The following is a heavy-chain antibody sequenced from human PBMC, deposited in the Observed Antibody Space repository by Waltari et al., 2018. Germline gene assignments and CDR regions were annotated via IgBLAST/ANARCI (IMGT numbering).Heavy chain of an antibody. CDR1: AVSVGGTY. Sequence: EVQLVEAGGGLVPSGGSLSLSCEAAAVSVGGTYMSCVRQAPGKGLDWVSVITSGGKTYYGDSVRGRFTMSRHDSKNTVYLQMDNLRPEDTAVFYCVTHSSNYYFAMDVWGPGTTVTVSS. CDR2: ITSGGKT. J-gene: IGHJ6*02. D-gene: IGHD3-22*01. V-gene: IGHV3-53*04. CDR3: VTHSSNYYFAMDV.